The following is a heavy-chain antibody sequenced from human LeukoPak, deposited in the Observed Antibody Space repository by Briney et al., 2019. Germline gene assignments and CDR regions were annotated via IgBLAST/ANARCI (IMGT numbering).Heavy chain of an antibody. CDR2: ISGSGGST. J-gene: IGHJ6*04. V-gene: IGHV3-23*01. Sequence: GESLRLSCAASGFTFTTYCTSWVRQAPGKGLEWVSAISGSGGSTDYADSVKGRFTISRDNAKNTLYLQMNSMRAEDTAVYYCAELGITMIGGVWGKGTTVTISS. CDR3: AELGITMIGGV. D-gene: IGHD3-10*02. CDR1: GFTFTTYC.